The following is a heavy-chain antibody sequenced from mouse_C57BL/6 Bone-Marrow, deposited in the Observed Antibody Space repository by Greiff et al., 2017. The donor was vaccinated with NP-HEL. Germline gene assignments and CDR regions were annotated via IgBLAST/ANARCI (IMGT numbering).Heavy chain of an antibody. Sequence: QVQLKQSGAELVRPGASVTLSCKASGYTFTDYEMHWVKQTPVHGLEWIGAFDPETGGTAYNQKFKGKAILTADKSSSTAYMELRSLTSEDSAVYYCTRNWDYFDYWGQGTTLTVSS. CDR3: TRNWDYFDY. J-gene: IGHJ2*01. V-gene: IGHV1-15*01. CDR1: GYTFTDYE. D-gene: IGHD4-1*01. CDR2: FDPETGGT.